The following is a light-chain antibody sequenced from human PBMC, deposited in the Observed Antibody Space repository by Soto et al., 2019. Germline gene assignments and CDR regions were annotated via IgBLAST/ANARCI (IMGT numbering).Light chain of an antibody. Sequence: DIQVTHSRSTLSASVGGRVTITCRASQSISSWLAWYQQKPGKAPKLLIYDASSLESGVPSRFSGSGSGTEFTLTISSLKPDEFATYDCQQYNSYWTFGQGTKVDIK. CDR2: DAS. J-gene: IGKJ1*01. V-gene: IGKV1-5*01. CDR1: QSISSW. CDR3: QQYNSYWT.